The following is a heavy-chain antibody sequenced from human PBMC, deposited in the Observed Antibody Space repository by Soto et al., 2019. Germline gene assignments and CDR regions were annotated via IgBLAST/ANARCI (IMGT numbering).Heavy chain of an antibody. CDR3: AREGRGQQLPINFDY. D-gene: IGHD6-13*01. J-gene: IGHJ4*02. CDR2: INPSGGGT. CDR1: GYTFTTYY. Sequence: QVQLMQSGAEVKKPGASVKVSCKASGYTFTTYYMHWVRQAPGQGLEWMGIINPSGGGTNYAQKFQDRVTMTTDTSTSTVYMQLSSLRSEDTAVYYCAREGRGQQLPINFDYWGQGTLLTVSS. V-gene: IGHV1-46*01.